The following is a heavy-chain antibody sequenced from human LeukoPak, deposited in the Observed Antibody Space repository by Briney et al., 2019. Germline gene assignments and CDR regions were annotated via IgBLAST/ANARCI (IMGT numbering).Heavy chain of an antibody. CDR1: GGSISSSSYY. Sequence: SETLSLTCTVSGGSISSSSYYWGWIRQPPGKGLEWIGSIYYSGSTYYNPSLKSRVTISVDTSKNQFSLKLSSVTAADTAVYYCARSYFGSGTFNGFDYWGQGTLVTVSS. D-gene: IGHD3-10*01. V-gene: IGHV4-39*07. CDR2: IYYSGST. CDR3: ARSYFGSGTFNGFDY. J-gene: IGHJ4*02.